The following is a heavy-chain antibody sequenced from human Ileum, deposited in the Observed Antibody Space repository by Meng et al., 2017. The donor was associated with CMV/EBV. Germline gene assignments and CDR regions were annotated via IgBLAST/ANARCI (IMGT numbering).Heavy chain of an antibody. CDR1: GYSVSGNRFA. CDR3: ARGESSSLDY. D-gene: IGHD6-13*01. Sequence: QQSGPGLGKPPHPPSLPFAMPGYSVSGNRFAWNWIRQSPSRGLEWLGRTYSRSRWYNDYAESVKSRITINPDTSTNQFSLDLSSVTPEDTAIYYCARGESSSLDYWGQGTLVTVSS. CDR2: TYSRSRWYN. J-gene: IGHJ4*02. V-gene: IGHV6-1*01.